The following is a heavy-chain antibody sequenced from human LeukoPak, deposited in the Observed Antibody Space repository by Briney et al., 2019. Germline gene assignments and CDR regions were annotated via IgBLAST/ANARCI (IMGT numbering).Heavy chain of an antibody. J-gene: IGHJ4*02. D-gene: IGHD1-20*01. V-gene: IGHV3-7*01. CDR3: ATLNYYFDY. CDR2: IKQGGSEK. CDR1: GFTFSSYW. Sequence: GGSLRLSCAASGFTFSSYWMSWVRQAPGKGLEWVATIKQGGSEKYYVDSVKGRFTISRDNAKNSLYLQMNSLRAEDTAVYYCATLNYYFDYWGQGTLVTVSS.